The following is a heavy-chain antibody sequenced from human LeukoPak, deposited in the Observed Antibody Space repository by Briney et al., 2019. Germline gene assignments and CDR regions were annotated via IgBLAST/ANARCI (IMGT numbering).Heavy chain of an antibody. V-gene: IGHV3-48*03. Sequence: PGGSLRLSCAASGFIFSNYEMNWVRQAPGKGLEWLSFITGSGSTMYCADSVRGRFTISRDNAKNSLYLQMNSLRAEDTAVYHCVSSRILDFDYWGQGTLVTVSS. CDR3: VSSRILDFDY. CDR2: ITGSGSTM. J-gene: IGHJ4*02. CDR1: GFIFSNYE. D-gene: IGHD3-3*01.